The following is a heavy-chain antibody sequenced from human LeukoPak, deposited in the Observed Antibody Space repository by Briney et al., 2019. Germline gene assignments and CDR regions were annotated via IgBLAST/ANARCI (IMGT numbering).Heavy chain of an antibody. V-gene: IGHV3-23*01. CDR1: GFTFSSYA. CDR3: ANFYCSGGGCYS. Sequence: GGSLGLSCAASGFTFSSYAMSWVRQAPGKGLEWVSAISGSGGSTYYADSVKGRFTISRDNSKNTLYLQMNSLRAEDTAVYYCANFYCSGGGCYSWGQGTLVTVSS. J-gene: IGHJ4*02. D-gene: IGHD2-15*01. CDR2: ISGSGGST.